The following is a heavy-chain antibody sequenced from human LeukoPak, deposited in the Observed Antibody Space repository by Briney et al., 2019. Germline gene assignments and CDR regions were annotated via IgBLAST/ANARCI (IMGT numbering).Heavy chain of an antibody. D-gene: IGHD1-1*01. CDR2: FHPGGDSI. Sequence: ASVKVSCKASGYTFTSHLVHWVRQAPGQGLEWMGVFHPGGDSITYSQKFQGRVTLTRDTSSSTAYMDLRSLRSEDTAVYFCARQLEVTSDSYYYALDVWGQGTTVTVSS. CDR1: GYTFTSHL. J-gene: IGHJ6*02. V-gene: IGHV1-46*01. CDR3: ARQLEVTSDSYYYALDV.